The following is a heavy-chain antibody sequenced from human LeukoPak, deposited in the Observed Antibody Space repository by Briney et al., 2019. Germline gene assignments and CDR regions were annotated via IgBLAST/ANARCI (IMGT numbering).Heavy chain of an antibody. Sequence: PSQTLSLTCTVSGGSISSGGYSWRWIRQHPGKGLEWIGYIYYSGSTYYNPSLKSRVTISVDTSKNQFSLKLSSVTAADTAVYYCARDVGSRFDPWGQGTLVTVSS. V-gene: IGHV4-31*03. CDR2: IYYSGST. CDR3: ARDVGSRFDP. CDR1: GGSISSGGYS. J-gene: IGHJ5*02. D-gene: IGHD3-10*01.